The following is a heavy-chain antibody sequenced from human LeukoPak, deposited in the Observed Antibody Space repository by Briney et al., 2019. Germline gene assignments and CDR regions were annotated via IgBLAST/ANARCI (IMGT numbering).Heavy chain of an antibody. Sequence: GGSLRLSCAASGFTFSSYAMHWVRKAPGKGLEWVAVISYDGSNKYYADSVKGRFTISRDNSKNTLYLQMNSLRAEDTAVYYCASDLGYCSSTSCRTMGYYYYYGMDVWGQGTTVTVSS. D-gene: IGHD2-2*01. CDR1: GFTFSSYA. CDR3: ASDLGYCSSTSCRTMGYYYYYGMDV. J-gene: IGHJ6*02. CDR2: ISYDGSNK. V-gene: IGHV3-30-3*01.